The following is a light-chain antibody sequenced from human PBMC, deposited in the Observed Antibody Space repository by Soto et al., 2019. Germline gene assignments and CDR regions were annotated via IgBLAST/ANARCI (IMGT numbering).Light chain of an antibody. CDR1: QSISTW. V-gene: IGKV1-5*03. J-gene: IGKJ2*01. CDR2: KAS. Sequence: DIQMTQSPSTLSASIGDRVTITCRASQSISTWLAWYQQKPGKTPKLLIVKASSLESGVPSRFSGSGSGTEFALTISSLQPDDFATYYCQQYKSYPYIFGQGTKLEIK. CDR3: QQYKSYPYI.